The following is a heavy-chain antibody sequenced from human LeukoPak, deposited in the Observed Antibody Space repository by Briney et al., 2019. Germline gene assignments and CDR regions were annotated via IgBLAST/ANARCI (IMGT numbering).Heavy chain of an antibody. V-gene: IGHV1-69*13. D-gene: IGHD2-15*01. CDR3: ARSVVVAAVYNWFDP. Sequence: SVKVSCKASGGTFSSYAISWVRQAPGQGLEWMGGIIPIFGTVNYAQKFQGRVTITADESTSTAYMELSSLRSEDTAVYYCARSVVVAAVYNWFDPWGQGTLVTVSS. J-gene: IGHJ5*02. CDR2: IIPIFGTV. CDR1: GGTFSSYA.